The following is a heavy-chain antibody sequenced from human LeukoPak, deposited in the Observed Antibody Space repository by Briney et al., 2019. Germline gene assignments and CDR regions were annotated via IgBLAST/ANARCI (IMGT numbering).Heavy chain of an antibody. Sequence: GVSVKVSCKASGYTFTNYDINWVRQASGQGLEWMGYMKPNSGNTGYAQKFQGRVTMTRNTSISTAYMELSSLRSEDTAVYYCARGLSRRDYGMDVWGQGTTVTVSS. V-gene: IGHV1-8*01. CDR2: MKPNSGNT. D-gene: IGHD1-14*01. CDR1: GYTFTNYD. CDR3: ARGLSRRDYGMDV. J-gene: IGHJ6*02.